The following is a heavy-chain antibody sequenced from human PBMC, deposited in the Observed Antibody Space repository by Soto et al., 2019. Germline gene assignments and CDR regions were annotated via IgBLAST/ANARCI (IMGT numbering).Heavy chain of an antibody. CDR1: GYSFINYW. CDR3: GTGGGSMVHFDN. V-gene: IGHV5-51*01. CDR2: IYPGDSDT. J-gene: IGHJ4*02. Sequence: PGESLKISCKASGYSFINYWIGWVRQMPGKGLEWMGIIYPGDSDTTYSPSFQGQVTISADKSFNTAYLQWSSLKASDTAMYYCGTGGGSMVHFDNWGQGALFPVSS. D-gene: IGHD2-15*01.